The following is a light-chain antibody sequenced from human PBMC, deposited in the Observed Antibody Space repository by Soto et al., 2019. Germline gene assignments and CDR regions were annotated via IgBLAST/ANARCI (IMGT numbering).Light chain of an antibody. J-gene: IGKJ2*01. CDR2: DAS. CDR1: QSVSSS. CDR3: QQRSNWPRT. Sequence: EIVLTQSPATLSLSPGERATLSCSASQSVSSSLAWYQQKPGQALRLLIYDASNRATDIPARFSGSGSGTDFTLTINSLEPEDFAVYYCQQRSNWPRTFGQGTKLEIK. V-gene: IGKV3-11*01.